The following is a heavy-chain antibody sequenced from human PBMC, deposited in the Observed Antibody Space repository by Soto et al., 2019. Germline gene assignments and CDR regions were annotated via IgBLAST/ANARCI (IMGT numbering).Heavy chain of an antibody. D-gene: IGHD4-17*01. CDR3: ARRETTGRLD. CDR1: GFTVSSNY. CDR2: IDSDGST. Sequence: EVQLVESGGGLIQPGGSLRLSCAASGFTVSSNYMSWVRQAPGKGLEWVSLIDSDGSTHYADSVKGRFTIYRDNSKNTLHFQMNSLRAEDTAVYYCARRETTGRLDWGQGTLVTVSS. V-gene: IGHV3-53*01. J-gene: IGHJ4*02.